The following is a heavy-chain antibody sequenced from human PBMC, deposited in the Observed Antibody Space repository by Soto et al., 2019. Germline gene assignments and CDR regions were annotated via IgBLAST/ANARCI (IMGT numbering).Heavy chain of an antibody. CDR2: IIPIFGTA. Sequence: GASVKVSCKASGGTFSSYAISWVRQAPGQGLEWMGGIIPIFGTANYAQKFQGRVTITADESTSTAYMELSSLRSEDTAVYYCAKIQLWPRPLYYYYGMDVWGQGTTVTVSS. CDR1: GGTFSSYA. V-gene: IGHV1-69*13. D-gene: IGHD5-18*01. CDR3: AKIQLWPRPLYYYYGMDV. J-gene: IGHJ6*02.